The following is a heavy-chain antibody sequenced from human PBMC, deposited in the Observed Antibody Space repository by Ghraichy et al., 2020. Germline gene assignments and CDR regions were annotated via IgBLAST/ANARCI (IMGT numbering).Heavy chain of an antibody. CDR3: ARDVWELPAFDI. Sequence: IGRIYTSGSPNYHPSLKSRVTMSVDTSKNQFSLKLSSVTAAATAVYYCARDVWELPAFDIWGQGT. V-gene: IGHV4-4*07. J-gene: IGHJ3*02. CDR2: IYTSGSP. D-gene: IGHD1-26*01.